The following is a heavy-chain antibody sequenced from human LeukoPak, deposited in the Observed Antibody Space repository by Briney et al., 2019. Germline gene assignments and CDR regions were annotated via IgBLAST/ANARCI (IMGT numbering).Heavy chain of an antibody. CDR2: IYTSGST. CDR1: GGSISSGSYY. Sequence: SETLSLTCTVSGGSISSGSYYWSWIRQPAGKGLEWIGRIYTSGSTNYNPSLKSRVTISVDTSKNQFSLKLSSVTAADTAVYYCARGKLGAGYYDSSGQVGRDAFDIWGQGTMVTVSS. D-gene: IGHD3-22*01. V-gene: IGHV4-61*02. J-gene: IGHJ3*02. CDR3: ARGKLGAGYYDSSGQVGRDAFDI.